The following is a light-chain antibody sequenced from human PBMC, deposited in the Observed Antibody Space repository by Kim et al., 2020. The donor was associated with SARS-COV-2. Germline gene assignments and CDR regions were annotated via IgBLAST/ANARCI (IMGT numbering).Light chain of an antibody. V-gene: IGLV4-69*01. CDR3: QTWGTGIQGV. Sequence: QPVLTQSPSASASLGASVKLTCTLSSGHSSYAIAWHQQQPEKDPRYLMKLNSDGSHSKGDGIPDRFSGSSSGAERYLTISSLQSEDEADYYCQTWGTGIQGVFGGGTQLTVL. J-gene: IGLJ7*01. CDR2: LNSDGSH. CDR1: SGHSSYA.